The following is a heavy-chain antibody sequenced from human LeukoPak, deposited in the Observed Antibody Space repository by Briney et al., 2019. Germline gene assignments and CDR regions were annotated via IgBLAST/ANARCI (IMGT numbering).Heavy chain of an antibody. J-gene: IGHJ4*02. CDR2: IYSRGGT. Sequence: PGGSLTLSCAPSVFSVSTNYVSGLRQSPGKGLEGVSDIYSRGGTYYADSERGRFTISRDNSRNTVYLQMDSLRLEHTAIYYCARDMSGPPLFYYSGQGAPVTVSS. CDR1: VFSVSTNY. D-gene: IGHD2-8*02. CDR3: ARDMSGPPLFYY. V-gene: IGHV3-53*01.